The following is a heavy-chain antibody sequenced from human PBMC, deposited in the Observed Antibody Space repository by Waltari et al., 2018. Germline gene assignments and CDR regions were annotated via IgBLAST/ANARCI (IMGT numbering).Heavy chain of an antibody. D-gene: IGHD1-26*01. Sequence: QVQLVQSGAEVKQPGSSVKVSCKASGGPSGRYAITWVRQAPGRGLEWLGGVIPIDGTPNYEAKFQGRVTVSADASTSTVHLELRSLISEDTAVYYCAKREIGYAFDTWGQGTMVTVSS. V-gene: IGHV1-69*12. J-gene: IGHJ3*02. CDR2: VIPIDGTP. CDR3: AKREIGYAFDT. CDR1: GGPSGRYA.